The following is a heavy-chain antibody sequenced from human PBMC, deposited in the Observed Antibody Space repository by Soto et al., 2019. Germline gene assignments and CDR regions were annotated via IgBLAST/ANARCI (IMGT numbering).Heavy chain of an antibody. CDR3: ATSFGNAWYTY. Sequence: SETLSLTCTVSGGSISSYCWTWIRQPPGRGLEWIGFIHYSGSTNYNPSLKNRVTISVDKSKNQFTLQLTSVTVADTAVYYCATSFGNAWYTYWGQGTQVTVSS. V-gene: IGHV4-59*01. CDR2: IHYSGST. J-gene: IGHJ4*02. D-gene: IGHD6-13*01. CDR1: GGSISSYC.